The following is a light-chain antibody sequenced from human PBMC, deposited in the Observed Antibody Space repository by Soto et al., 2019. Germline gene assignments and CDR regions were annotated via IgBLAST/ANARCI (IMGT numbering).Light chain of an antibody. Sequence: LTQSPSSLSASVGDSVTITCRASQSVSSNYLAWYQQKPGQAPRLLIYGASSRATGIPDRFSGSGSGTDFTLTIDGLESEDFAVYFCQQYGDLPWTFGQGTKVDIK. CDR2: GAS. CDR3: QQYGDLPWT. V-gene: IGKV3-20*01. CDR1: QSVSSNY. J-gene: IGKJ1*01.